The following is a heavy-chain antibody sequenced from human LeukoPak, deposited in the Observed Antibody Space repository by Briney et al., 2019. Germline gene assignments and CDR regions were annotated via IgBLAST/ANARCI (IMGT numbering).Heavy chain of an antibody. V-gene: IGHV1-69*01. J-gene: IGHJ4*02. D-gene: IGHD3-9*01. CDR2: IIPIFGTA. Sequence: GASVEVSRKASGGTFSSYAISWVRQAPGQGLEWMGGIIPIFGTANYAQKFQGRVTITADESTSTAYMELSSLRSEDTAVYYCARGGYYDISYLDYWGQGTLVTVSS. CDR1: GGTFSSYA. CDR3: ARGGYYDISYLDY.